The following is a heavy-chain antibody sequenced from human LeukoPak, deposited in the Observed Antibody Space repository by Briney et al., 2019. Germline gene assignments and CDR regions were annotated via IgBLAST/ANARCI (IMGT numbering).Heavy chain of an antibody. CDR3: ARSYYDSSGYPVYYFDY. J-gene: IGHJ4*02. Sequence: LPGGSLRLSCAASGFTFSSYAMHWARQAPGKGLEWVAVISYDGSNKYYADSVKGRFTISRDNSKNTLYLQMNSLRAEDTAVYYCARSYYDSSGYPVYYFDYWGQGTLVTVSS. CDR1: GFTFSSYA. CDR2: ISYDGSNK. V-gene: IGHV3-30-3*01. D-gene: IGHD3-22*01.